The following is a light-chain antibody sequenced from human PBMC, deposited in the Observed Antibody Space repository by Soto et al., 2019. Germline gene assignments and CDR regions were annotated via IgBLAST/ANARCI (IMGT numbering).Light chain of an antibody. CDR1: QSISSW. Sequence: DIQMTQSLSTLSASVGDRVTITCRASQSISSWLAWYQQKPGKAPKLLIYDASSLESGVPSRFSGSGSGTEFTLTISSLQPDDFATYYCQQYNSYWWTFGQGTKVDIK. V-gene: IGKV1-5*01. CDR2: DAS. J-gene: IGKJ1*01. CDR3: QQYNSYWWT.